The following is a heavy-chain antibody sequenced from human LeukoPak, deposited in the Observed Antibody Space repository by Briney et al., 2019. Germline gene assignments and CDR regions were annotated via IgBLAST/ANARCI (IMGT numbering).Heavy chain of an antibody. V-gene: IGHV4-31*03. CDR2: IYYSGST. CDR1: GGSLSSGGYY. CDR3: ARYCSGGSCSGGGFDP. D-gene: IGHD2-15*01. Sequence: SETLSLTCTVSGGSLSSGGYYWSWIREHPGKGLEWIGYIYYSGSTYYNPSLKSRVTISVDTSKNQFSLKLSSVTAADTAVYYCARYCSGGSCSGGGFDPWGQGTLVTVSS. J-gene: IGHJ5*02.